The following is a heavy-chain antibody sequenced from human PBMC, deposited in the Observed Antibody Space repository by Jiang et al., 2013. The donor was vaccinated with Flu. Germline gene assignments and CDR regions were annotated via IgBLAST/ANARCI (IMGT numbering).Heavy chain of an antibody. V-gene: IGHV4-34*01. J-gene: IGHJ5*02. CDR1: GGSFSGYY. CDR2: INHSGST. CDR3: ARLAGWVYSYGHKYNWFDP. Sequence: LLKPSETLSLTCAVYGGSFSGYYWSWIRQPPGKGPEWIGEINHSGSTNYNPSLKSRVTISVDTSKNQFSLKLSSVTAADTAVYYCARLAGWVYSYGHKYNWFDPWGQGTLVTVSS. D-gene: IGHD5-18*01.